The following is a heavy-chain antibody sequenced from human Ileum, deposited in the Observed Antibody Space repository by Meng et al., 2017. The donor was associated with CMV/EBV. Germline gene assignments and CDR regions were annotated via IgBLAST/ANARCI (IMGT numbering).Heavy chain of an antibody. CDR3: ASGVARVYRTDSVSRPPQYFDY. Sequence: SETLSLTCAVSSASFNGYYWTWVRQPPGKGLEWIGEINHRVSTVYNPSLKSRVTISVDTSKTQASLRLSSVTGADTAVYYCASGVARVYRTDSVSRPPQYFDYWGQGTLVTVSS. CDR2: INHRVST. CDR1: SASFNGYY. J-gene: IGHJ4*02. V-gene: IGHV4-34*01. D-gene: IGHD2-15*01.